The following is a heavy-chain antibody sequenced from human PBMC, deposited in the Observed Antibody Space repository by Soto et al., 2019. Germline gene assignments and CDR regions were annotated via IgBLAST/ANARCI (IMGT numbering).Heavy chain of an antibody. Sequence: PSEPLSLTSAVSGVSFSSTTSWSWVRQFPGKGLEWIAEIHHSGSTHYNPSLKSRVTISVDTSKTQFSLKLTPVTTADTAVYYYARDKITGLFDTWGKGTLVT. J-gene: IGHJ4*02. CDR3: ARDKITGLFDT. CDR1: GVSFSSTTS. CDR2: IHHSGST. D-gene: IGHD2-8*02. V-gene: IGHV4-4*02.